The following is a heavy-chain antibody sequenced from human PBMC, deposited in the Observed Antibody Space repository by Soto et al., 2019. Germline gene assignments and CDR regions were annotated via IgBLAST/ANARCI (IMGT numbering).Heavy chain of an antibody. CDR3: AKDTEYSSSSVGY. Sequence: EVQLLESGGGLVQPGGSLRLSCAASGFTFSSYAMSWVRQAPGKGLEWVSAISGSGGSTYYADSVKGRFTISRDNSKNTLYLKMNSLTADDTAVYYCAKDTEYSSSSVGYWGQGTLVTVSS. V-gene: IGHV3-23*01. CDR2: ISGSGGST. CDR1: GFTFSSYA. J-gene: IGHJ4*02. D-gene: IGHD6-6*01.